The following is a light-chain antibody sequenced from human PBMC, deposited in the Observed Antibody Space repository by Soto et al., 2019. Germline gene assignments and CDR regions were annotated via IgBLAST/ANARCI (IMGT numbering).Light chain of an antibody. V-gene: IGKV1-5*03. CDR1: QSIGIW. J-gene: IGKJ1*01. CDR3: QQYKDYSWT. Sequence: IQMTQSPSTLSASVGDRVAITCRASQSIGIWLAWYQQKPGKAPRFLIYEASTLESGVPSRFSGSGSGTEFTLTISSLQPEDFVTYYCQQYKDYSWTFGQGTKVEIK. CDR2: EAS.